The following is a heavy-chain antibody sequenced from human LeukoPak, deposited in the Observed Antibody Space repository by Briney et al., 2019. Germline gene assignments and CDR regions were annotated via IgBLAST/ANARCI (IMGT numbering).Heavy chain of an antibody. D-gene: IGHD1-20*01. V-gene: IGHV3-21*01. Sequence: NAGVSLRLSCAASGFTFSSYSMNWVRQAPGKGLEWVSSISSSSSYICYADSVKGRFTISRDNAKNSLYLQMNSLRAEDTAVYYCARDGAGNWNPTPYYFDYWGQGTLVTVSS. CDR1: GFTFSSYS. CDR3: ARDGAGNWNPTPYYFDY. J-gene: IGHJ4*02. CDR2: ISSSSSYI.